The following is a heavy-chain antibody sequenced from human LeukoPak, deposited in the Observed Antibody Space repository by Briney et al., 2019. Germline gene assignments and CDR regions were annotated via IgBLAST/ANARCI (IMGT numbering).Heavy chain of an antibody. J-gene: IGHJ3*02. CDR2: INHSGST. V-gene: IGHV4-34*01. Sequence: PSETLSLTCAVYGGSFSGYYWSWMRQPPGKGLEWIGEINHSGSTNYNPSLKSRVTISVDTSKNQFSLKVRSVTAADTAVYYCARCTVAGDAFDIWGQGTMVTVSS. CDR1: GGSFSGYY. D-gene: IGHD6-19*01. CDR3: ARCTVAGDAFDI.